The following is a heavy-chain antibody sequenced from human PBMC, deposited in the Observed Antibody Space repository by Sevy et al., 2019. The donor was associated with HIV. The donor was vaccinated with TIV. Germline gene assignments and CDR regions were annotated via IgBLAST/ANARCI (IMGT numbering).Heavy chain of an antibody. CDR1: GFTFSSYG. J-gene: IGHJ4*02. Sequence: GESLKISCAASGFTFSSYGMHWVRQAPEKGLEWVANIKHDGSETYYVDSLEGRFTISRDNAKNSLSLTINDLRAEDTAMYYCARLPTGLQSFNYLLSTYFDSWGQGTLVTVSS. CDR3: ARLPTGLQSFNYLLSTYFDS. CDR2: IKHDGSET. D-gene: IGHD3-9*01. V-gene: IGHV3-7*03.